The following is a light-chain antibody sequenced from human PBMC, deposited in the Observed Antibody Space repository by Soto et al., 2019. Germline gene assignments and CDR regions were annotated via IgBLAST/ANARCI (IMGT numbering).Light chain of an antibody. CDR2: GAS. Sequence: DIVLTQSPGTLSLSPGDGATLSCRARETVSSSYLAWYQQKPGQAPRLLIYGASSRATGIPDRFSGSGSGTDFTLTISRLEPEDFAVYYCQQYGSSRTFGQGTKVEFQ. V-gene: IGKV3-20*01. CDR3: QQYGSSRT. J-gene: IGKJ1*01. CDR1: ETVSSSY.